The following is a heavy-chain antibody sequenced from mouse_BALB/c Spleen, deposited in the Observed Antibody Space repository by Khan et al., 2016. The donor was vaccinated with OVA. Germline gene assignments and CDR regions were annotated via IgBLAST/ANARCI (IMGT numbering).Heavy chain of an antibody. CDR2: IWDDGST. J-gene: IGHJ1*01. Sequence: QMQLEESGPGLVAPSQSLSITCTVSGFSFSDYGVSWVRQPPGKGLEWLGVIWDDGSTNYHSALISRLSISKDNSKSQVFLKLNSLQSDDTATYYCAKGGTYFGGYFDVGGAGTTVTVSS. CDR3: AKGGTYFGGYFDV. V-gene: IGHV2-3*01. CDR1: GFSFSDYG. D-gene: IGHD2-10*01.